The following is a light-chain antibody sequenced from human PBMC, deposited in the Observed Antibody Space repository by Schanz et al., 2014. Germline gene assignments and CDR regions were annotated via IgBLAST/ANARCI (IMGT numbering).Light chain of an antibody. J-gene: IGLJ3*02. CDR3: CSYAGGSTWM. Sequence: QSALTQPASVSGSPGQSITISCTGTSIDVGSYNLVSWYQQHPGKAPKLMIYEGSKRPSGVSNRFSGSKSGDTASLTISGLQAEDEADYYCCSYAGGSTWMFGGGTKLTVL. CDR2: EGS. V-gene: IGLV2-23*01. CDR1: SIDVGSYNL.